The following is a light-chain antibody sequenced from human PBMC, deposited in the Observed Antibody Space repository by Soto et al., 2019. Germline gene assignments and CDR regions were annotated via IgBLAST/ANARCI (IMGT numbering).Light chain of an antibody. CDR3: QQYGSSRFS. CDR1: QSITNSY. V-gene: IGKV3-20*01. J-gene: IGKJ3*01. Sequence: EIVLTQSPGTLSLSPGERATLSCRASQSITNSYLAWYQQKPGQAPRLLVYGASSRATGIPDRFSGSGSGTDFTLTISRLEPEDVAVYDCQQYGSSRFSFGPGTKVDVK. CDR2: GAS.